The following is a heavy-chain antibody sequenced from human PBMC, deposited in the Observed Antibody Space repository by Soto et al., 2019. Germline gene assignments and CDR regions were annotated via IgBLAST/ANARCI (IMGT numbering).Heavy chain of an antibody. CDR1: GDSISSSLYY. J-gene: IGHJ4*02. CDR2: IYFSGIT. D-gene: IGHD5-18*01. Sequence: SETLSLTCIVSGDSISSSLYYWGWVRQPPGKGPEWIGVIYFSGITSYNPSLKSRVTISIDTSKNQFSLDLRSVTAADTAMYYCARQLYGAYRYFFDYWGQGTPVTVSS. V-gene: IGHV4-39*01. CDR3: ARQLYGAYRYFFDY.